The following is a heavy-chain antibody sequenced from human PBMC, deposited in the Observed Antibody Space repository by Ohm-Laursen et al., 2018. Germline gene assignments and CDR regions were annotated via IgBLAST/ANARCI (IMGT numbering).Heavy chain of an antibody. CDR3: AKDPLDYGDTPWYFDY. CDR1: GFTFSGSA. J-gene: IGHJ4*02. D-gene: IGHD4-17*01. V-gene: IGHV3-73*01. Sequence: SLRLSCAASGFTFSGSAIHWVRQPSGKGLEWVGRIRSRTNSYATTYSASVKGRFTISRDDSKNTAYLQMNSLRAEDTAVYYCAKDPLDYGDTPWYFDYWGQGTLVTVSS. CDR2: IRSRTNSYAT.